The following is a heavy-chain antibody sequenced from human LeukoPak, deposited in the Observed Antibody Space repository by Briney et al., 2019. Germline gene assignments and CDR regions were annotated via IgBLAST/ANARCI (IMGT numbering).Heavy chain of an antibody. Sequence: GASVKVSCKASGYTFTSYGISWVRQAPGQGLEWMGWISAYNGNTNYAQKLQGRVTMTTDTSTSTAYMELRSLRSDDTAVYYCARGAAERGYSGYDYYYYGMDVWGQGTTVTVSS. CDR3: ARGAAERGYSGYDYYYYGMDV. CDR1: GYTFTSYG. CDR2: ISAYNGNT. V-gene: IGHV1-18*01. J-gene: IGHJ6*02. D-gene: IGHD5-12*01.